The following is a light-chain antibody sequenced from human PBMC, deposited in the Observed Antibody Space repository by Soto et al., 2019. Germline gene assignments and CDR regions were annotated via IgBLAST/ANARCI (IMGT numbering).Light chain of an antibody. CDR1: QSLVHSDGNTH. CDR3: MQGTRWPYT. V-gene: IGKV2-30*02. Sequence: DVVMSQSPLSLPVPLGQPASSSCRYTQSLVHSDGNTHLNWFQQRPGQSPSRLICKFSNRDSGVAGRFSGSAAGTYFTLKISRVDDEDVVVYYRMQGTRWPYTFGEGTKLEIK. CDR2: KFS. J-gene: IGKJ2*01.